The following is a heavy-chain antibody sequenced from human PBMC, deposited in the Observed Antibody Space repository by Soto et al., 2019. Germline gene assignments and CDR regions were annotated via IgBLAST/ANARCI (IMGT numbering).Heavy chain of an antibody. CDR1: GFTFSTYV. CDR2: ISTSGTNT. D-gene: IGHD2-8*01. CDR3: VIGFVCVCYHPSFYFYT. V-gene: IGHV3-23*01. Sequence: PGGSLRLSCASSGFTFSTYVMNWVRLAPGKGLEWVSGISTSGTNTYYADSVKGRFTISRDNSKNTLYFQMNDLRAEDTAVYYCVIGFVCVCYHPSFYFYTWAQGALLTVSA. J-gene: IGHJ4*01.